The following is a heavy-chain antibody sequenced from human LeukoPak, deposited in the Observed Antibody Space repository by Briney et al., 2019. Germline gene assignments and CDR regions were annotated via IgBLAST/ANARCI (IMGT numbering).Heavy chain of an antibody. V-gene: IGHV1-69*05. D-gene: IGHD6-13*01. J-gene: IGHJ4*02. CDR1: GGTFSSYA. CDR3: ARVAAVDYFDY. Sequence: SVKVSCKASGGTFSSYAISWVRQAPGQGLEWMGGIIPIFGTANYALKLQGRVTMTTDTSTSTAYMELRSLRSDDTAVYYCARVAAVDYFDYWGQGTLVTVSS. CDR2: IIPIFGTA.